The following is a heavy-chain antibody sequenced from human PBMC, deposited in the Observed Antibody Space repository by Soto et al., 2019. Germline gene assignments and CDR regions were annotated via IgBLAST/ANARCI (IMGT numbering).Heavy chain of an antibody. Sequence: EVQLVESGGGLVKPGGSLRLSCAASGFTFSNAWMNWVRQAPGKGLEWVGRIKSKTDGGTTDYAAPVKGRFTISRDDSKNTLYLKMNSLKTGDTAVYYCTTTIAAAGDWFDPWGQGTLVTVSS. CDR2: IKSKTDGGTT. CDR1: GFTFSNAW. J-gene: IGHJ5*02. CDR3: TTTIAAAGDWFDP. V-gene: IGHV3-15*07. D-gene: IGHD6-13*01.